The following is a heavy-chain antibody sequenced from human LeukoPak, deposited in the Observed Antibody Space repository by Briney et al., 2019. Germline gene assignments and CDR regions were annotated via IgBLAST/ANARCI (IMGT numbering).Heavy chain of an antibody. D-gene: IGHD4-17*01. Sequence: SETLSLTCTVSGGSISSGSYYWSWIRQPAGKGLEWIGRIYTSGSTNYNPSLKSRITISVDTSKNQFSLKLSSVTAADTAVYYCARQNGDSPHYYYYYMDVWGKGTTVTVSS. V-gene: IGHV4-61*02. CDR2: IYTSGST. CDR3: ARQNGDSPHYYYYYMDV. CDR1: GGSISSGSYY. J-gene: IGHJ6*03.